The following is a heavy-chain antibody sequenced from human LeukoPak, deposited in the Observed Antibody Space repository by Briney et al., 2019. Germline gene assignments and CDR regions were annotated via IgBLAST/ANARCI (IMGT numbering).Heavy chain of an antibody. CDR2: IIPSLGIP. CDR3: ARVRIPQAFDP. Sequence: SVKVSCKASGDSFNNTAISWVRQAPGQGLEWVGRIIPSLGIPTYAQQFQGRVTITTDESTSTAYMELSSLRSEDTAVYYCARVRIPQAFDPWGQGTLVTVSS. V-gene: IGHV1-69*04. D-gene: IGHD2-21*01. J-gene: IGHJ5*02. CDR1: GDSFNNTA.